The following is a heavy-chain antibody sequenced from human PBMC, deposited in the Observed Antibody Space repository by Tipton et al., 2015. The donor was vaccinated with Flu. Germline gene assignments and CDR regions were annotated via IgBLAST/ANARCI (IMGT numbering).Heavy chain of an antibody. D-gene: IGHD3-10*02. CDR3: ARLSYYDVDLKNFYFDY. V-gene: IGHV4-39*01. CDR1: SGSIRSTNYF. CDR2: IYPSGTT. Sequence: TLSLTCTVSSGSIRSTNYFCAWIRQPPGKRLELIGSIYPSGTTYYNPSLKSRVTISVDTSRSQFSLKLRSVTAADTAVYYCARLSYYDVDLKNFYFDYWGQGALATVSS. J-gene: IGHJ4*02.